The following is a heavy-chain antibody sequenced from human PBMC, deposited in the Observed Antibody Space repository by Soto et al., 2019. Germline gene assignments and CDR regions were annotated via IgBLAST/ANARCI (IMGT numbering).Heavy chain of an antibody. D-gene: IGHD5-18*01. CDR1: GGTLNNYA. CDR3: ARDGYPPR. J-gene: IGHJ4*02. Sequence: QVQLVQSGSEVKKPGSSVRVSCKASGGTLNNYAISWVRQAPGQGLEWMGGSIAFFGTANYARKFQGRVTIAADENPRTAYMELSSRRSDDTAMYYCARDGYPPRWGQGTLVTVSS. CDR2: SIAFFGTA. V-gene: IGHV1-69*01.